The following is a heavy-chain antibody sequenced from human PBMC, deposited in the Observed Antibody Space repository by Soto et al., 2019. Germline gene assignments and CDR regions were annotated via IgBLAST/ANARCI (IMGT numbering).Heavy chain of an antibody. V-gene: IGHV1-69*13. D-gene: IGHD6-6*01. J-gene: IGHJ3*02. CDR3: AMEYTGAFDI. CDR2: IIPIFGTA. Sequence: SVKVSFKASGGTFSSYAISWVRQAPGQGLEWMGGIIPIFGTANYAQKFQGRVTITADESTSTAYMELSSLRSEDTAVYYCAMEYTGAFDIWGQGTMVTVSS. CDR1: GGTFSSYA.